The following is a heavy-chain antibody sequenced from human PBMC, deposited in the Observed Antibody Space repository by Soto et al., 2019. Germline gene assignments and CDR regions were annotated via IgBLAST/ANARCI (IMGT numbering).Heavy chain of an antibody. J-gene: IGHJ6*02. D-gene: IGHD4-4*01. CDR1: GGTFSSYA. Sequence: AVKVSCKASGGTFSSYAISWVRQAPGQGLEWMGGIIPIFGTANYAQKFQGRVTITADESTSTAYMELSSLRSEDTAVYYCARVRLQSLSYYYYGMDVWGQGTTVTV. CDR2: IIPIFGTA. CDR3: ARVRLQSLSYYYYGMDV. V-gene: IGHV1-69*13.